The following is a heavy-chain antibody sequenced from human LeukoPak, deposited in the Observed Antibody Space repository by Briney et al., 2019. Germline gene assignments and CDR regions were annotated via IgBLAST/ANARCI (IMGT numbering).Heavy chain of an antibody. CDR3: ARDQYCSGGSCYFPYYYYGMDV. J-gene: IGHJ6*02. CDR1: GFTFSSYG. CDR2: ISYDGSNK. V-gene: IGHV3-30*03. D-gene: IGHD2-15*01. Sequence: GGSLRLSCAASGFTFSSYGMHWVRQAPGKGLEWVAVISYDGSNKYYADSVKGRFTISRDNSKNTLYLQMNSLRAEDTAVYYCARDQYCSGGSCYFPYYYYGMDVWGQGTTVTVSS.